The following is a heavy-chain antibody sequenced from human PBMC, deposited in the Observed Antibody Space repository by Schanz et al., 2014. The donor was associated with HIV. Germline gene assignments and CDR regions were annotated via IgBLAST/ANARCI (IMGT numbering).Heavy chain of an antibody. J-gene: IGHJ4*02. Sequence: VQLGQSGGGVVQPGGSLRLSCAASGFTFSSYAMSWVRQAPGKGLEWVSSITESGGRTYYADSVNGRFTISRDNSKNTLYLQMTTLRTEDTAVYYCAKPEYDSSGNSQSHFDYWGQGTLVTVSS. CDR3: AKPEYDSSGNSQSHFDY. V-gene: IGHV3-23*04. D-gene: IGHD3-22*01. CDR1: GFTFSSYA. CDR2: ITESGGRT.